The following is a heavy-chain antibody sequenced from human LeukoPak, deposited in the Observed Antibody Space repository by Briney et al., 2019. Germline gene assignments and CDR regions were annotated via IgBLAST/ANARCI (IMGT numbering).Heavy chain of an antibody. CDR3: ARERSGSYPFDY. Sequence: SETLSLTCTVSGGSISSGDYYWSWIRQPPGKGLEWIGYIYYNGNTYYNPSLKSRVTMSLDTSKNQIFLKLSSVTAADTAVYYCARERSGSYPFDYWGQGTLVTVYS. D-gene: IGHD1-26*01. J-gene: IGHJ4*02. CDR1: GGSISSGDYY. CDR2: IYYNGNT. V-gene: IGHV4-30-4*08.